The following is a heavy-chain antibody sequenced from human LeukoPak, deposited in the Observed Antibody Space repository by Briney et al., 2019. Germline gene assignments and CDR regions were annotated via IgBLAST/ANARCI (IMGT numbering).Heavy chain of an antibody. CDR2: IYSGGNT. V-gene: IGHV3-53*04. CDR3: ARARVRGDFDY. CDR1: GFTVSSNY. D-gene: IGHD2-15*01. Sequence: GGSLRPSCAASGFTVSSNYMSWVRQAPGKGLEWVSVIYSGGNTYYADSVNGRFTISRHSSKNTLFLQMNSLRPEDTAVYYCARARVRGDFDYWGQGTLVTVSS. J-gene: IGHJ4*02.